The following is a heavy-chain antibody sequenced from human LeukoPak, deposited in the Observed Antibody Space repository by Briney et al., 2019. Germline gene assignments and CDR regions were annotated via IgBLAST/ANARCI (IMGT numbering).Heavy chain of an antibody. D-gene: IGHD3-3*01. V-gene: IGHV1-24*01. J-gene: IGHJ6*03. Sequence: ASVTVSFKVSGYTLTELSMHWVRQAPGKGLEWRGGFDPEDGETIYAQKFQGRVTMTEDTSTDTAYMELSSLRSEDTAVYYCATVQSSSDPWRFRYYYYYMDVWGKGTTVTVSS. CDR3: ATVQSSSDPWRFRYYYYYMDV. CDR2: FDPEDGET. CDR1: GYTLTELS.